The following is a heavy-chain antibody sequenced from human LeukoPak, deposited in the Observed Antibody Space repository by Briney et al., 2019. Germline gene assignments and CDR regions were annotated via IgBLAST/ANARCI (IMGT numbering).Heavy chain of an antibody. V-gene: IGHV4-61*02. J-gene: IGHJ4*02. CDR1: GGSISSGSYY. Sequence: PSETLSLTCTVSGGSISSGSYYWSWIRQPAGKGLEWIGRIYTSGSTNYNPSLKSRVTMSVDTSKNQFSLKLSSVTAADTAVYYCARDPDYWGQGTLVTVSS. CDR2: IYTSGST. CDR3: ARDPDY.